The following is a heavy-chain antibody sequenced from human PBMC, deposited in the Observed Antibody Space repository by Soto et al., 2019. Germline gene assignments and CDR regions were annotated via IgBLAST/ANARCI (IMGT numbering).Heavy chain of an antibody. D-gene: IGHD3-10*01. Sequence: GSVKVSFKASGYPFSTYGMHLVRQAPGQSLEWMGWLNGGTGQTRYSQRFQDRVIITRDTSASTGYMELRSLRSEDTAVYYCARGKGMEENYFYYGMDIWGQGTTVTVSS. V-gene: IGHV1-3*01. CDR2: LNGGTGQT. CDR3: ARGKGMEENYFYYGMDI. J-gene: IGHJ6*01. CDR1: GYPFSTYG.